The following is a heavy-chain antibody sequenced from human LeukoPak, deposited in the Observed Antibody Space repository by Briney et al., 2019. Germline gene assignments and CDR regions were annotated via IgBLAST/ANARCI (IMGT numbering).Heavy chain of an antibody. CDR1: GGSISSSSYY. CDR2: IYYSGST. CDR3: ARRRKGTVVTQYNWFDP. V-gene: IGHV4-39*01. J-gene: IGHJ5*02. D-gene: IGHD4-23*01. Sequence: PSETLSLTCTVSGGSISSSSYYWGWIRQPPGKGLEWIGSIYYSGSTYYNPSLKSRVTISVDTSKNQFSLKLSSVTAADTAVYYCARRRKGTVVTQYNWFDPWGQGTLVTVSS.